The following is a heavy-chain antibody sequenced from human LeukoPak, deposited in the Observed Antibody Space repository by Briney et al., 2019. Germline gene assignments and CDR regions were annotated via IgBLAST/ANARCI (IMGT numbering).Heavy chain of an antibody. CDR2: MNPNSGNT. J-gene: IGHJ5*02. CDR1: GYTFTSYD. Sequence: ASVKVSCKASGYTFTSYDINWVRQATGQGLEWMGWMNPNSGNTGYAQKFQGRVTITRNTSISTAYMELSSLRSEDTAVYYCARGQQGGFTYDFWSGYSNWFDPWGQGTLVTVSS. CDR3: ARGQQGGFTYDFWSGYSNWFDP. V-gene: IGHV1-8*03. D-gene: IGHD3-3*01.